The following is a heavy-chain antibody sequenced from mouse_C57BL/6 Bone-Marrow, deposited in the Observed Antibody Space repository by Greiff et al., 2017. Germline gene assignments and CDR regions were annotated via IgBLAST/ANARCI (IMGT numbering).Heavy chain of an antibody. Sequence: EVQVVESGGGLVQPGGSLKLSCAASGFTFSDYYMYWVRQTPEKRLEWVAYISNGGGSTYYPDTVKGRFTISRDNAKNTLYLQMSRLKSEDTAMYYCARGYGSRWYFDVWGTGTTVTVSS. V-gene: IGHV5-12*01. CDR3: ARGYGSRWYFDV. J-gene: IGHJ1*03. D-gene: IGHD1-1*01. CDR2: ISNGGGST. CDR1: GFTFSDYY.